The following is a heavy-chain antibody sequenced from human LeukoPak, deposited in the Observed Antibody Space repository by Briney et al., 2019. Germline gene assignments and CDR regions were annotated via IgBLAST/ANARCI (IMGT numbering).Heavy chain of an antibody. V-gene: IGHV1-2*06. CDR3: ARGEAAISYYYYYMDV. J-gene: IGHJ6*03. CDR2: INPNSGGK. Sequence: ASVKVSCKASGYTFTGYYMHWVRQAPGQGLDWMGRINPNSGGKNYAQKFQGRVTMTRDTSISTAYMELSRLRSDDTAVYYCARGEAAISYYYYYMDVWGKGTTVTVSS. CDR1: GYTFTGYY. D-gene: IGHD5-18*01.